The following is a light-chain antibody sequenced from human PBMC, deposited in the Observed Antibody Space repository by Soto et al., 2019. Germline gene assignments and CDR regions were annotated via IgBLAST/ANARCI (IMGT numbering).Light chain of an antibody. CDR2: PAS. CDR3: QQGYNFPRA. J-gene: IGKJ1*01. CDR1: QPISSW. Sequence: DIQMTQSPSSISASVGDRVTITCRASQPISSWLAWYQQVPGQAPYLLIYPASTLQSRVPSRFIGSGSGTDFTLIINSLQPEDVATVYCQQGYNFPRAFGQGTRVEI. V-gene: IGKV1-12*01.